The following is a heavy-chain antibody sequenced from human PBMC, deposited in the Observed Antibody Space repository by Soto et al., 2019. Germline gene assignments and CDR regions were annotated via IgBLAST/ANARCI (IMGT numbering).Heavy chain of an antibody. V-gene: IGHV3-21*01. Sequence: GGSLRLSCAASGFTFSSYSMNWVRQAPGKGLEWVSSISSSSSYIYYADSVKGRFTISRDNAKNSLYLQMNSLRAEDTAVYYCARDLELTMVRGAYYYYGMDVWGQGTTVTVSS. CDR3: ARDLELTMVRGAYYYYGMDV. CDR2: ISSSSSYI. J-gene: IGHJ6*02. CDR1: GFTFSSYS. D-gene: IGHD3-10*01.